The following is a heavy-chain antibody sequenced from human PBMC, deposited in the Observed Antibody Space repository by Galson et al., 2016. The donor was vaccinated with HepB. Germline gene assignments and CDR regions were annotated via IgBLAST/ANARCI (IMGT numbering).Heavy chain of an antibody. CDR3: AKEGVGYCVGDCSRGFDY. V-gene: IGHV3-30*18. Sequence: SLRLSCAASGFTFSSYGMHWVRQAPGKGLEWVAVISYDGTKKYYADSVKGRFTISRDNSKNTVYLQMNSLRAEDTALYSCAKEGVGYCVGDCSRGFDYWGQGTLVTVSS. CDR1: GFTFSSYG. CDR2: ISYDGTKK. J-gene: IGHJ4*02. D-gene: IGHD2-21*01.